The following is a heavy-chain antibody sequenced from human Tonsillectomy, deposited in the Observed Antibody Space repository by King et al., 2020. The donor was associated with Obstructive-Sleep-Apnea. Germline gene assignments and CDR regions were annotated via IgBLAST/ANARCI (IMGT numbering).Heavy chain of an antibody. V-gene: IGHV5-10-1*01. CDR2: IDPRDSFT. J-gene: IGHJ3*02. Sequence: VQLVQSGAEVKKPGESLRISCKGSGYSFTNYWIGWVRQMPGKGLEWMGRIDPRDSFTNYSPSFQGHVTLSADRSPRTAYLQWSSLKASDTAMYFCARGTASIVVVTADAFDIWGQGTMVTVSS. D-gene: IGHD2-21*02. CDR1: GYSFTNYW. CDR3: ARGTASIVVVTADAFDI.